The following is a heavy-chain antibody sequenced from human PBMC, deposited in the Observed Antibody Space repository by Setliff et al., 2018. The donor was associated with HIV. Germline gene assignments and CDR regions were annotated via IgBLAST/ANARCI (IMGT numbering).Heavy chain of an antibody. CDR1: GFIFGSSA. D-gene: IGHD2-21*01. J-gene: IGHJ6*02. Sequence: GGSLRLSCAASGFIFGSSAMHWVRQAQGKGLAWVAVMSYDGNNKYYADSVKGRFTISRDNYKNTLCLQMTSLRPEDPAVYYCAIDCRVGCVFPYGMDVWGQGTLVTVSS. CDR2: MSYDGNNK. CDR3: AIDCRVGCVFPYGMDV. V-gene: IGHV3-30*01.